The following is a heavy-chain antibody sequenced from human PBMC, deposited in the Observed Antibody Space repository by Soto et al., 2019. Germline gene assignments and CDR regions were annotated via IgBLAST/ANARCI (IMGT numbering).Heavy chain of an antibody. CDR1: GGSFSGYY. Sequence: SETLSLTCAVYGGSFSGYYWSWIRQPPGKGLEWIGEINHSGSTNYNPSLKSRVTISVDTSKNQFSLKLSSVTAADTAVYYCARGLGDVWYDAFDIWGQGTMVTVSS. V-gene: IGHV4-34*01. D-gene: IGHD2-21*02. CDR2: INHSGST. J-gene: IGHJ3*02. CDR3: ARGLGDVWYDAFDI.